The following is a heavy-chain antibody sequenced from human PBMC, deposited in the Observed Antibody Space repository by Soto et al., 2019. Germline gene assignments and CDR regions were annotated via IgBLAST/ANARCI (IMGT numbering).Heavy chain of an antibody. D-gene: IGHD3-9*01. CDR3: ARGLLLRYFDWLNWFDP. Sequence: SETLSLTCAVYGGAFIGYYWSWIRQPPGKGLEWIGEINHSGSTNYNPSLKSRVTISVDTSKNQFSLKLSSVTAADTAVYYCARGLLLRYFDWLNWFDPWGQGTLVTVSS. CDR2: INHSGST. J-gene: IGHJ5*02. V-gene: IGHV4-34*01. CDR1: GGAFIGYY.